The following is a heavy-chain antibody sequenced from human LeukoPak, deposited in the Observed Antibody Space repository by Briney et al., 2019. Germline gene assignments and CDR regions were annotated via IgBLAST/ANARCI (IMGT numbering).Heavy chain of an antibody. D-gene: IGHD4-23*01. V-gene: IGHV3-48*04. J-gene: IGHJ4*02. CDR1: GFTFRNYW. CDR3: ASSPWLLPYN. Sequence: GGSLRLSCAASGFTFRNYWMTWVRQAPGKGLEWISYISSGAGTMYYADSVKGRFTISRDNAKNSLYLQMNSLRAEDTAVYYCASSPWLLPYNWGQGTLVTVSS. CDR2: ISSGAGTM.